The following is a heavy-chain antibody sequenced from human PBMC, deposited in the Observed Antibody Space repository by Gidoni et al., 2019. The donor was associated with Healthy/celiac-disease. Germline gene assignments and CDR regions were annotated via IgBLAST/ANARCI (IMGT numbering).Heavy chain of an antibody. Sequence: QLQLQEPGPGLVKPSETLSLTCTVSGGSISSSSYYWGWIRQPPGKGLEWIGSIYYSGSTYYNPALKSRVAISVDTSKNQFSLKLSSVTAADTAVYYCAGHSAGGGDIDYWGQGTLVTVSS. CDR3: AGHSAGGGDIDY. J-gene: IGHJ4*02. V-gene: IGHV4-39*01. D-gene: IGHD2-21*01. CDR1: GGSISSSSYY. CDR2: IYYSGST.